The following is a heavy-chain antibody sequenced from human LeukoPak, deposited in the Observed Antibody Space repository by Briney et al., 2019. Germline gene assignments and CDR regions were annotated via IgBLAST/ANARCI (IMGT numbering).Heavy chain of an antibody. CDR2: ISGSGGST. CDR1: GFTFSNYA. V-gene: IGHV3-23*01. D-gene: IGHD3-16*01. CDR3: AKRGTDYHFDY. Sequence: GGSLRLSCAASGFTFSNYAMSWVRQAPGKGLEWVSVISGSGGSTYYADSVKGRFTISRDNSKNTLYLQMNSLRALDTAVYYCAKRGTDYHFDYRGQGTLATVAS. J-gene: IGHJ4*02.